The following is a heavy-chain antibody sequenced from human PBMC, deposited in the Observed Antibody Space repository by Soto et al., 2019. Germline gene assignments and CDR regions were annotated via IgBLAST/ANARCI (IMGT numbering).Heavy chain of an antibody. V-gene: IGHV4-39*07. Sequence: SETLSLTCSVSGDSINSDKYYWGWIRQPPGKGLEWIGSIYYRGSTNYNPSLKSRVTISLDTSKNQFSLKLSSVTAADTAVYYCARGPAVPAAPLRDFDYWGQGTLVTVSS. J-gene: IGHJ4*02. CDR2: IYYRGST. CDR1: GDSINSDKYY. CDR3: ARGPAVPAAPLRDFDY. D-gene: IGHD2-2*01.